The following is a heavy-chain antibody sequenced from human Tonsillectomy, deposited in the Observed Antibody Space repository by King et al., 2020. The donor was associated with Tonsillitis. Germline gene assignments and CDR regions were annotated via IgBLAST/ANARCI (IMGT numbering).Heavy chain of an antibody. J-gene: IGHJ4*02. CDR1: GFTFSSYG. V-gene: IGHV3-30*18. Sequence: VQLVESGGGVVQPGRSLRLSCAASGFTFSSYGMHWVRQAPGKGLEWVAVISYDGSNKYYADSVKGRFTISRDNSKNTLYLQMNSLRAEDTAVYYCAKDTGVTSLGDWGQGTLVTVSS. CDR3: AKDTGVTSLGD. CDR2: ISYDGSNK. D-gene: IGHD2-21*02.